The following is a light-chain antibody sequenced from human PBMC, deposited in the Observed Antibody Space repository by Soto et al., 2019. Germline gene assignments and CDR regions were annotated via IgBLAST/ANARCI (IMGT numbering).Light chain of an antibody. J-gene: IGLJ1*01. Sequence: QSVLTQPASVSGSLGQSHTISCTGASTDFGGQNYVSWYQQHPGRAPKLILYEVSNRPSGVSNRFSGSKSGNTASLTISGLQAEDVADYYCSSYTDVVTLEVFGPGTKVTVL. CDR1: STDFGGQNY. CDR2: EVS. V-gene: IGLV2-14*01. CDR3: SSYTDVVTLEV.